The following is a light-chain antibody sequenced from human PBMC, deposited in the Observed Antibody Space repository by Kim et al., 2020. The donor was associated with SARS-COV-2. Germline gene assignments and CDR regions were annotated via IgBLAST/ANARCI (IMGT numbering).Light chain of an antibody. CDR1: SSDVGSYNL. J-gene: IGLJ2*01. CDR2: EVS. CDR3: CSYAGSRTLV. Sequence: GQSIHISCPGTSSDVGSYNLVSWYQQHPGKAPRLMIYEVSKRPSGVSNRFSGSKSGNTASLTISGLQAEDEADYYCCSYAGSRTLVFGGGTKLTVL. V-gene: IGLV2-23*02.